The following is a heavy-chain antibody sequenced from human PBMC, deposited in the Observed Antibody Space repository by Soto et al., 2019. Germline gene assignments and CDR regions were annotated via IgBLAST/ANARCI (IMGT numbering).Heavy chain of an antibody. V-gene: IGHV3-11*05. CDR3: ARVQVTRSFYYNYGMDV. D-gene: IGHD3-10*01. CDR1: GFTFSDYY. CDR2: ISSSSSYT. Sequence: QVQLVESGGGLVKPGVSLRLSCAASGFTFSDYYMSWLRQAPVKGLEWVSYISSSSSYTNYADSVKGRFTISIDNANNSMYLQMNSLRAEDTAVYYCARVQVTRSFYYNYGMDVWGQGTTVTVSS. J-gene: IGHJ6*02.